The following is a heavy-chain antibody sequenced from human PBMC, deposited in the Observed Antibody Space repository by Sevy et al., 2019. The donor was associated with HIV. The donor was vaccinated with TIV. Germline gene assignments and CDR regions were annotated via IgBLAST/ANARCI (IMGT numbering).Heavy chain of an antibody. Sequence: GGSLRLSCTASGFTFSSYAMYWVRQAPGKGLEWVAVISYDGNNKDYADSVKGRFTISRDNSKNTLYLQMNSLRAEDTAVYYCAKDWNDYGPLFVDYWGQGTLVTVSS. CDR1: GFTFSSYA. D-gene: IGHD1-1*01. CDR2: ISYDGNNK. V-gene: IGHV3-30*04. CDR3: AKDWNDYGPLFVDY. J-gene: IGHJ4*02.